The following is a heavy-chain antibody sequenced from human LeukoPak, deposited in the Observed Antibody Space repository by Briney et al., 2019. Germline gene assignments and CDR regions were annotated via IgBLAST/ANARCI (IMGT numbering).Heavy chain of an antibody. D-gene: IGHD6-19*01. Sequence: ASVKVSCKASGYTFTDYYMHWVRQASGQGLEWRGWITPNSGATDYTQTFQGRVTMTRDTSTSTAYMELSRLRSDDTAVYYCASLGSSGWQLRGGTFDIWGQGTMVTVSS. CDR2: ITPNSGAT. J-gene: IGHJ3*02. V-gene: IGHV1-2*02. CDR3: ASLGSSGWQLRGGTFDI. CDR1: GYTFTDYY.